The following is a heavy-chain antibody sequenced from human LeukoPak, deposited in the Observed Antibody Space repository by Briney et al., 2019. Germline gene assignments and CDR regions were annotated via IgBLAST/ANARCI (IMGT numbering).Heavy chain of an antibody. V-gene: IGHV1-2*02. J-gene: IGHJ4*02. CDR2: INPNTGAT. D-gene: IGHD6-19*01. CDR3: ARDRVGSGWPRPWYFEF. Sequence: ASVKVSCKPSGYTFTGYYLHWVRQAPPQGIEWMGGINPNTGATIYAEKFQGRVTMTRDTSIDTAYMEMRSLRSDDTAVYYCARDRVGSGWPRPWYFEFWGQGTLITVSS. CDR1: GYTFTGYY.